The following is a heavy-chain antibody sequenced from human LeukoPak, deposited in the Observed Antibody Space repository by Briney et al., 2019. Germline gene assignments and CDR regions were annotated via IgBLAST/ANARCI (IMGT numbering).Heavy chain of an antibody. CDR1: GFKFDDYG. D-gene: IGHD2-2*01. CDR2: INWNGGST. J-gene: IGHJ3*02. V-gene: IGHV3-20*04. CDR3: AREGFKYCSSTSCYDAFDI. Sequence: PRGSLRLSCAASGFKFDDYGISWVRQAPGKGLEWVSGINWNGGSTGYADSVKGRFTISRDNAKNSLYLQMNSLRAEDTALYYCAREGFKYCSSTSCYDAFDIWGQGTMVTVSS.